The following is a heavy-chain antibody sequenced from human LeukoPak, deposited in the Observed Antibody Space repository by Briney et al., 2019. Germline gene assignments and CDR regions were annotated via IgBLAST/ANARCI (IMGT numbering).Heavy chain of an antibody. V-gene: IGHV4-59*01. Sequence: PSETLSLTCTVSGGSISSYYWSWIRQPPGKGLEWIGYIYYSGSTNYNPSLKSRVTISVDTSKNQFSLKLSSVTAADTAVYYCARGLLSYSQYVWFDPWGQGTLVTVSS. CDR1: GGSISSYY. CDR3: ARGLLSYSQYVWFDP. D-gene: IGHD2-15*01. J-gene: IGHJ5*02. CDR2: IYYSGST.